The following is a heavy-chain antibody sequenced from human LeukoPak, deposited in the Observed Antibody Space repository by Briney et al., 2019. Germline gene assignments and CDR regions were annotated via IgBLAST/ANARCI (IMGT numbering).Heavy chain of an antibody. CDR1: GGSVSSHY. CDR3: ARGPFRGTGDGALDI. J-gene: IGHJ3*02. CDR2: TYYSRST. V-gene: IGHV4-59*02. Sequence: PSETLSLTCTVSGGSVSSHYWSWIRQPPGKGLEWMGYTYYSRSTHYNPSLTSRVTISVDTSKNQFSLRLSSVTAADTAIYYCARGPFRGTGDGALDIWGQGTMVTVS. D-gene: IGHD1-26*01.